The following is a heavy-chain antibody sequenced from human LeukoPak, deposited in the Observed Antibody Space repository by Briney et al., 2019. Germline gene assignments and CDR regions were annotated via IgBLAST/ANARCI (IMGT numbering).Heavy chain of an antibody. CDR3: ATEKHHDFWSGSYYYYMDV. CDR2: IVVGSGNT. D-gene: IGHD3-3*01. V-gene: IGHV1-58*01. CDR1: GFTFASSA. J-gene: IGHJ6*03. Sequence: VASVKVSCKASGFTFASSAVQWVRQARGQRLEWIGWIVVGSGNTNYAQKFQERVTITRDMSTSTAYMELSSLRSEDTAVYYCATEKHHDFWSGSYYYYMDVWGKGTTVTVSS.